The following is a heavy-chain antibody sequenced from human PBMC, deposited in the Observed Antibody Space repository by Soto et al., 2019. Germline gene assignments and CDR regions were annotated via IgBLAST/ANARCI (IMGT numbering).Heavy chain of an antibody. J-gene: IGHJ5*01. V-gene: IGHV1-3*01. Sequence: ASVKVSCKASGYTFTTYAMHWVRQAPGQRLEWMGWINGDNGNTYYSQNFQGRVTITRDTSASTAYMELSTLRSEDTAIYFCARDFLSGSGQDFYFDSWGQGTLVTVSS. CDR1: GYTFTTYA. CDR3: ARDFLSGSGQDFYFDS. CDR2: INGDNGNT. D-gene: IGHD3-3*01.